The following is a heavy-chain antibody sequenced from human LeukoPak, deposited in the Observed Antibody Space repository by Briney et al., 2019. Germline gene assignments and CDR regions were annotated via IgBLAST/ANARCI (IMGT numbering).Heavy chain of an antibody. Sequence: SETLSLTCTVSGGSISSGSYYWSWIRQPAGKGLEWIGRIYTSGSTNYNPFLKSRVTISVDTSKNQFSLKLSSVTAADTAVYYCARDSFYCSSTSCYAGWFDPWGQGTLVTVSS. J-gene: IGHJ5*02. CDR3: ARDSFYCSSTSCYAGWFDP. V-gene: IGHV4-61*02. CDR1: GGSISSGSYY. CDR2: IYTSGST. D-gene: IGHD2-2*01.